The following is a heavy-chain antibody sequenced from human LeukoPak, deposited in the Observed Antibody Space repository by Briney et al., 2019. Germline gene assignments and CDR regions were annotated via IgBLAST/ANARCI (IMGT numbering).Heavy chain of an antibody. Sequence: SQTLSLTCTVSGGSISSVDYYWSWIRQPPGKGLEWIGYIYYSGSTYYNPSLKSRVTISVDTSKNQFSLKLSSVTAGDTAVYYCASVPGVPAAARAFDIRGQGTMATVSS. CDR1: GGSISSVDYY. CDR2: IYYSGST. CDR3: ASVPGVPAAARAFDI. V-gene: IGHV4-30-4*08. J-gene: IGHJ3*02. D-gene: IGHD2-2*01.